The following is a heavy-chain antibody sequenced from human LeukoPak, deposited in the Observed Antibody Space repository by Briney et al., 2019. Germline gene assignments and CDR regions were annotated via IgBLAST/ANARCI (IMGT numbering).Heavy chain of an antibody. J-gene: IGHJ6*03. CDR2: ISSSGSTI. D-gene: IGHD4-23*01. V-gene: IGHV3-48*04. Sequence: TGGSLRLSCAASGFTFSSYAMSWVRQAPGKGLEWVSYISSSGSTIYYADSVKGRFTISRDNAKNSLYLQMNSLRAEDTAVYYCARWVSKYYYYMDVWGKGTTVTVSS. CDR1: GFTFSSYA. CDR3: ARWVSKYYYYMDV.